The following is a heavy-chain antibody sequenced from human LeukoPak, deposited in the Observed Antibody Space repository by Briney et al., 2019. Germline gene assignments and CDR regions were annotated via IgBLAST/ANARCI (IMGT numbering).Heavy chain of an antibody. CDR3: ARDQGSMIVVRTTNWFFDL. J-gene: IGHJ2*01. D-gene: IGHD3-22*01. CDR1: GYTFTGYY. Sequence: GASVKVSCKASGYTFTGYYMHWVRQAPGQGLEWMGWINPNSGGTNYAQKFQGRVTMTRDTSISTAYMELSRLRSDDTAVYYCARDQGSMIVVRTTNWFFDLWGRGTLVTVSS. V-gene: IGHV1-2*02. CDR2: INPNSGGT.